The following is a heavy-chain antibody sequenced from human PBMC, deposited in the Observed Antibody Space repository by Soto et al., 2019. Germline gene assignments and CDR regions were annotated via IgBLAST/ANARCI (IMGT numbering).Heavy chain of an antibody. Sequence: EVLLVESGGGLVKPGGSLRLSCVASGFTFSGHSINRIRQTPGKGLEWVSFISAPSIYIYYVDSGKGRVTISRHNAKRAACLQMGRLRAEDTAGHCRALVFRNWFIDWGKGTRFSVSS. J-gene: IGHJ6*04. D-gene: IGHD3-10*01. V-gene: IGHV3-21*01. CDR2: ISAPSIYI. CDR1: GFTFSGHS. CDR3: ALVFRNWFID.